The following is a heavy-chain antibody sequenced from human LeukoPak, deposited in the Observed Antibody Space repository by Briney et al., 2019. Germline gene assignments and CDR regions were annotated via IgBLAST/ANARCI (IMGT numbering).Heavy chain of an antibody. Sequence: GGSLRLSRAASGFTFSGSAMHWVRQASGKGLEWVGRTRSKANSYATAYAASVKGRFTISRDDSKNTAYLQMNSLKTEDTAVYYCTRTIMRSLNWFDPWGQGTLVTVSS. J-gene: IGHJ5*02. CDR2: TRSKANSYAT. D-gene: IGHD1-26*01. V-gene: IGHV3-73*01. CDR3: TRTIMRSLNWFDP. CDR1: GFTFSGSA.